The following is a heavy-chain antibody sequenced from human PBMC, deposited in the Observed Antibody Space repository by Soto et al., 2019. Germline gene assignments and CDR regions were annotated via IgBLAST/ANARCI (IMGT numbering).Heavy chain of an antibody. V-gene: IGHV3-48*01. CDR1: GFTFSTYS. Sequence: VQLVESGGDLVQPGGSLRLSCAASGFTFSTYSMNWVRQAPGKGLEWVSSISSSRTIYYADSVKGRFTISRDNVQNSLYLQMHSLRAEDTAVYYCARERGSGWTFDYWGQGTLVTVSS. D-gene: IGHD6-19*01. J-gene: IGHJ4*02. CDR3: ARERGSGWTFDY. CDR2: ISSSRTI.